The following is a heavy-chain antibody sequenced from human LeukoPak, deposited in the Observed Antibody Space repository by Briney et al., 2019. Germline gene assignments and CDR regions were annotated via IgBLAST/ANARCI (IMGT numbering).Heavy chain of an antibody. J-gene: IGHJ4*02. CDR2: ISAYNGNT. CDR3: ARDLRYSSGLYYFDC. CDR1: GYTFTIYG. D-gene: IGHD6-19*01. Sequence: RASVKVSCKSSGYTFTIYGISWVRQAPGQGLGRMGWISAYNGNTNYAQTLQGRVTMTTDTSTSTAYMELRSLRSDDTAVYYCARDLRYSSGLYYFDCWGQGTLVTVSS. V-gene: IGHV1-18*01.